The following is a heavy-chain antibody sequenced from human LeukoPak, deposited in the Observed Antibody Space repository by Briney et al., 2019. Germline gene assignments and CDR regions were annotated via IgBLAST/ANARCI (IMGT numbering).Heavy chain of an antibody. J-gene: IGHJ6*04. CDR3: ARGPGYSYGLRPGYPYYYYGMDV. CDR2: ISYDGSNK. Sequence: GGSLRLSCAASGFTFSSYAMHWVRQAPGKGLEWVAVISYDGSNKYYADSVKGRFTISRDNSKNTLYLQMNSLRAEDTAVYYCARGPGYSYGLRPGYPYYYYGMDVWGKGTTVTVSS. V-gene: IGHV3-30*04. D-gene: IGHD5-18*01. CDR1: GFTFSSYA.